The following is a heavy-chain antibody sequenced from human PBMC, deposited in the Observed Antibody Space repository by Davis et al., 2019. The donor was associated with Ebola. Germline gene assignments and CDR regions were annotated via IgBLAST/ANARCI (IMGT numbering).Heavy chain of an antibody. CDR1: GFTFSSYA. CDR2: IKQDGSEK. D-gene: IGHD6-6*01. CDR3: ARVLAARPWYFDL. V-gene: IGHV3-7*01. Sequence: GESLKISCAASGFTFSSYAMSWVRQAPGKGLEWVANIKQDGSEKYYVDSVKGRFTISRDNAKNSLYLQMNSLRAEDTAVYYCARVLAARPWYFDLWGRGTLVTVSS. J-gene: IGHJ2*01.